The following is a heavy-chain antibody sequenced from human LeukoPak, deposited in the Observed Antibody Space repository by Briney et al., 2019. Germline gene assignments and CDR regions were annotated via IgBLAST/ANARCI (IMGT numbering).Heavy chain of an antibody. D-gene: IGHD2-21*01. CDR3: ARDYYGGAFDY. V-gene: IGHV1-2*06. CDR1: GYTFSDYY. Sequence: ASVKVSCKASGYTFSDYYIHWVRQAPGQGLEWMGRINPNSGGTNYAQKFQGRVTLTRDTSISTAYVELSRLTSDDTALYYCARDYYGGAFDYWGLGTLVTVSS. J-gene: IGHJ4*02. CDR2: INPNSGGT.